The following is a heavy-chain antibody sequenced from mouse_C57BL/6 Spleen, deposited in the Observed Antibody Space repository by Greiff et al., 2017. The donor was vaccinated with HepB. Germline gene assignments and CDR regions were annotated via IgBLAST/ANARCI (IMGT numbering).Heavy chain of an antibody. Sequence: EVQLQQSGPGLVKPSQSLSLTCSVTGYSITSGYYWNWIRQFPGNKLEWMGYISYDGSNNYNPSLKNRISITRDTSKNQFFLKLNSVTTEDTATYYCARGLRRNYFDYWGQGTTLTVSS. CDR1: GYSITSGYY. D-gene: IGHD2-12*01. CDR2: ISYDGSN. J-gene: IGHJ2*01. CDR3: ARGLRRNYFDY. V-gene: IGHV3-6*01.